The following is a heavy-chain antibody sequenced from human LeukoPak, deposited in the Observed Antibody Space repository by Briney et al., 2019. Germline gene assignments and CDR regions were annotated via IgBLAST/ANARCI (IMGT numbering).Heavy chain of an antibody. CDR3: ARDSGYCSSTSCYTHDAFDI. D-gene: IGHD2-2*02. J-gene: IGHJ3*02. CDR2: ISAYNGNT. V-gene: IGHV1-18*01. CDR1: GYTFTSYG. Sequence: ASVKVSCKPSGYTFTSYGISWVRQAPGQGPEWMGWISAYNGNTNYTQKLQGRVTMTTDTSTSTAYMGLRSLRSDDTAVYYCARDSGYCSSTSCYTHDAFDIWGQGTMVTVSS.